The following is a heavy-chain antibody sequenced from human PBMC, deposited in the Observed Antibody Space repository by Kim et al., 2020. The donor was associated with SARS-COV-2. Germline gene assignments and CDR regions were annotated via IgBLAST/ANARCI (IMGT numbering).Heavy chain of an antibody. CDR1: GGSVSSGSYY. Sequence: SETLSLTCTVSGGSVSSGSYYWSWIRQPPGKGLEWIGYIYYSVSTNYNPSLKSRVTISVDTSKNQFSLKLSSVTAADTAVYYCARKGGSGYSYGSSVEYYFDYWGQGTLVTVSS. CDR3: ARKGGSGYSYGSSVEYYFDY. J-gene: IGHJ4*02. CDR2: IYYSVST. V-gene: IGHV4-61*01. D-gene: IGHD5-18*01.